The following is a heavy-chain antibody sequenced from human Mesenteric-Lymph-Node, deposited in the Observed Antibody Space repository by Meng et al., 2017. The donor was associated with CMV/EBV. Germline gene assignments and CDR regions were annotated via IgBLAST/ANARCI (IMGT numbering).Heavy chain of an antibody. CDR2: ISSSSSYI. D-gene: IGHD3-16*01. J-gene: IGHJ6*02. V-gene: IGHV3-21*01. Sequence: GESLKISCAASGFAFVNSAMTWVRQAPGKGLEWVSSISSSSSYIYYADSVKGRFTISRDNAKNSLYLQMSSLRVEDTAVYYCARLNYYGMDVWGQGTTVTVSS. CDR1: GFAFVNSA. CDR3: ARLNYYGMDV.